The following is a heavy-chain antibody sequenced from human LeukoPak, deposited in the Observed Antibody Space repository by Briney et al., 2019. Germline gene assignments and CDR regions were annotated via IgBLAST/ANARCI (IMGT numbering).Heavy chain of an antibody. CDR3: ARGLAYYYDSSAYFLDY. D-gene: IGHD3-22*01. CDR1: GFSFSSYA. V-gene: IGHV3-30*04. Sequence: GGSLRLSCAASGFSFSSYAMHWVRQAPGKGLEWVAVISYDGSNKYYADSVKARFTISRDNSKNTLYLQMNSLRAEDTAVYYCARGLAYYYDSSAYFLDYWGQGTLATVSS. CDR2: ISYDGSNK. J-gene: IGHJ4*02.